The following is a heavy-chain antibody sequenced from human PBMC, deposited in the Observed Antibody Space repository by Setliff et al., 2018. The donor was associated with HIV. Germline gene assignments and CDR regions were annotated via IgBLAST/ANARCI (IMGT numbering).Heavy chain of an antibody. D-gene: IGHD6-6*01. J-gene: IGHJ4*02. CDR2: INAGTGDI. V-gene: IGHV1-3*01. Sequence: ASVKVSCKASGYAFITYAIHWVRQAPGQRLEWLGWINAGTGDIDYSQKFQGRFTISRDNVGNSLYLQMNSLRAEGTAVYHCARERWAGATRPNDFDYWGQGTLVTVS. CDR3: ARERWAGATRPNDFDY. CDR1: GYAFITYA.